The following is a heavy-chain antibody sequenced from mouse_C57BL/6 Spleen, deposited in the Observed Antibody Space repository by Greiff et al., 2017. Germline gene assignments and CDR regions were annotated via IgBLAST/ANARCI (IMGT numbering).Heavy chain of an antibody. J-gene: IGHJ2*01. Sequence: QVQLKQSGAELVRPGTSVKVSCKASGYAFTNYLIEWVKQRPGPGLGRIGVINPGSGGTNYNEKFKGKATLTADKSSSTAYMLLSSLTSEDSAVYFCARSGGKYYFDYWGQGTTLTVSS. D-gene: IGHD1-3*01. CDR1: GYAFTNYL. CDR2: INPGSGGT. V-gene: IGHV1-54*01. CDR3: ARSGGKYYFDY.